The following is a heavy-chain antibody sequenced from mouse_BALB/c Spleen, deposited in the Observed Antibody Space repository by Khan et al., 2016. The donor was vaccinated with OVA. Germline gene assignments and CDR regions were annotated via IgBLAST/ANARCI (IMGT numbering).Heavy chain of an antibody. Sequence: QIQLVQSGPELKKPGETVKISCNASGYTFTNYGMNWVKQSSGKALKWMGWINTYTGEPTYADDFKGRFAFPLETSATTSYLQFNNLKNEDTATYVCARRAYYSYTLDYWGQGTSVTVSS. CDR1: GYTFTNYG. V-gene: IGHV9-3-1*01. J-gene: IGHJ4*01. D-gene: IGHD2-10*01. CDR3: ARRAYYSYTLDY. CDR2: INTYTGEP.